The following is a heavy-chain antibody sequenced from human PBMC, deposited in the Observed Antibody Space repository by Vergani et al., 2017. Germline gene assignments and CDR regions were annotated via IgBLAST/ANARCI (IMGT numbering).Heavy chain of an antibody. CDR2: ISSSSSYI. CDR3: ARVFDYDFWSGYYLYYYYYIDV. CDR1: GFTFSSYS. D-gene: IGHD3-3*01. J-gene: IGHJ6*03. Sequence: EVQLVESGGGLVKPGGSLRLSCAASGFTFSSYSMNWVRQAPGKGLEWVSSISSSSSYIYYADSVKGRFTISRYNAKNSLYLQMNSLRAEDTAVYYCARVFDYDFWSGYYLYYYYYIDVWGKGTTVTVSS. V-gene: IGHV3-21*01.